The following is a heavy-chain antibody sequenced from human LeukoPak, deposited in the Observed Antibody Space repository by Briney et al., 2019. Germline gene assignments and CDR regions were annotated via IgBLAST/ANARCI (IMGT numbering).Heavy chain of an antibody. Sequence: GGSLRLSCAASGFTFSSYWMHWVRQAPGKGLVWVSRINSDGSNTSYADSVKGRFTISRDNAKNTLYLQMNSLRAEDTAVYYCATNFYGDYAVYWGQGTLVTVSS. J-gene: IGHJ4*02. CDR3: ATNFYGDYAVY. V-gene: IGHV3-74*01. CDR1: GFTFSSYW. CDR2: INSDGSNT. D-gene: IGHD4-17*01.